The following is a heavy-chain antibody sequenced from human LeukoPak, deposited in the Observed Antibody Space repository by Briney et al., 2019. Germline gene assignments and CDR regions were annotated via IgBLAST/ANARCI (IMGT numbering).Heavy chain of an antibody. D-gene: IGHD6-19*01. V-gene: IGHV4-39*01. CDR2: IYYSGST. CDR1: GGSISSSSYY. Sequence: SETLSLTCTVSGGSISSSSYYWGWIRQPPGKGLEWIGSIYYSGSTYYNPSLKSRVTISVDTSKNQFSLKLSSVTAADTAVYYCVAVAGTRLAYWGQGTLVTVSS. CDR3: VAVAGTRLAY. J-gene: IGHJ4*02.